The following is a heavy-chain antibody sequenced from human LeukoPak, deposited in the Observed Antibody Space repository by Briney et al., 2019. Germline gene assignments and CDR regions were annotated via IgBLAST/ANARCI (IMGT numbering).Heavy chain of an antibody. CDR2: IRNDGSNK. CDR1: GFTFSSNG. V-gene: IGHV3-30*02. Sequence: GGSLRLSCVASGFTFSSNGMHWVRQAPGKGLEWVAFIRNDGSNKYYVDSVKGRFTIYRDNSKNTLYLQMNSLRAEDTAVYYCARGLTGGDPVWGQGTLVTVSS. CDR3: ARGLTGGDPV. D-gene: IGHD7-27*01. J-gene: IGHJ4*02.